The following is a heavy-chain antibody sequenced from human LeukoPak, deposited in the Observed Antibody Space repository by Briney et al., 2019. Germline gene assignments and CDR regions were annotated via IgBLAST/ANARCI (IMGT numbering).Heavy chain of an antibody. CDR1: GGSTTSYY. CDR3: ASSRGVVTPFDY. J-gene: IGHJ4*02. CDR2: IYYSGST. D-gene: IGHD2-21*02. V-gene: IGHV4-59*01. Sequence: SETLSLTCTVSGGSTTSYYWSWIRQPPGKGLEWIGYIYYSGSTDYNPSLKSRVTISLDTSRIQFSLELTSMTAADTAVYYCASSRGVVTPFDYWGQGTLVTVSS.